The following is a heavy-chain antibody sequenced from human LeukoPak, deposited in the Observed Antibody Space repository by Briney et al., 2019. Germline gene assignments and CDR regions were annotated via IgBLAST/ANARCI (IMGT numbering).Heavy chain of an antibody. D-gene: IGHD3-22*01. V-gene: IGHV1-18*01. CDR2: ISAHNGNT. CDR3: ARTYYDSSGYYYDLIDI. J-gene: IGHJ3*02. Sequence: ASVKVSCKASGYTFSSYGISWVRQAPGQGLEWMGWISAHNGNTNYAQNLQDRLTMTTDTSTSTAYMELSSLRSEDTAVYYCARTYYDSSGYYYDLIDIWGQGTMVTVSS. CDR1: GYTFSSYG.